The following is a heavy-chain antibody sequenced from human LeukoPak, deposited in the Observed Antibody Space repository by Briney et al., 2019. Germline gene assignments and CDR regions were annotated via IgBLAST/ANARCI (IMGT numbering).Heavy chain of an antibody. CDR3: ARTTTVRGTYYMDV. J-gene: IGHJ6*03. V-gene: IGHV4-39*07. D-gene: IGHD3-10*01. Sequence: PSETLSLTCTVSGGSISSSSYYWGWIRQPPGKGLEWIGTISHSGSTYYNPSLKSRVTISVDTSKNQFSLKLSSVTAADTAVYYCARTTTVRGTYYMDVWGKGTTVTISS. CDR1: GGSISSSSYY. CDR2: ISHSGST.